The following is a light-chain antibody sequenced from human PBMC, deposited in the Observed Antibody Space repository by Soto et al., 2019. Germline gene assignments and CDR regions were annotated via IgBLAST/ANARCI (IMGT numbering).Light chain of an antibody. CDR2: GVS. V-gene: IGLV2-14*01. CDR3: SSYTSYTTLWV. Sequence: QSALTQPASVSGSPGQSTTISCTGTGSDIGNYNYVSWYQQHPGKAPKLMIYGVSNRPSGVSNRFSGSKSGNAASLTISGLQAEDEADYYCSSYTSYTTLWVFGGGTKVTVL. CDR1: GSDIGNYNY. J-gene: IGLJ3*02.